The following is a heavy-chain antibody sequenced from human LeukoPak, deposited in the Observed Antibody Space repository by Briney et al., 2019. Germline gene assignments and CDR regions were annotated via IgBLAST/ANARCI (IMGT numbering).Heavy chain of an antibody. D-gene: IGHD6-6*01. CDR1: GFTFSSYS. CDR2: ISSSSSTI. Sequence: GGSLRLSCAASGFTFSSYSMNWVRQAPGKGLEWVPYISSSSSTIYYADSVKGRFTISRDNAKNSLYLQMNSLRAEDTAVYYCARESIAARPYYYYYMDVWGKGTTVTVSS. CDR3: ARESIAARPYYYYYMDV. J-gene: IGHJ6*03. V-gene: IGHV3-48*04.